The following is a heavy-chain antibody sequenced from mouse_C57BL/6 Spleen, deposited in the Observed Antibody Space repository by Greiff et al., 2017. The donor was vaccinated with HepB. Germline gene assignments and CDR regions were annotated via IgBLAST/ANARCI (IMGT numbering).Heavy chain of an antibody. D-gene: IGHD4-1*02. CDR3: ARDAQLGGMDY. CDR2: SRNKANDYTT. J-gene: IGHJ4*01. Sequence: EVQRVESGGGLVQSGRSLRLSCATSGFTFSDFYMEWVRQAPGKGLEWIAASRNKANDYTTEYSASVKGRFIVSRDTSQSILYRQMNALRAEDTASDYCARDAQLGGMDYWGQGTSVTVAS. CDR1: GFTFSDFY. V-gene: IGHV7-1*01.